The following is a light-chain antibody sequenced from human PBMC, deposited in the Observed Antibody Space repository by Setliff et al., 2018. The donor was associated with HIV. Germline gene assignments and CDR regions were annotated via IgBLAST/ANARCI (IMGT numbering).Light chain of an antibody. CDR2: DVS. V-gene: IGLV2-14*03. CDR3: SSYTSSTPLYV. J-gene: IGLJ1*01. Sequence: QPALTQPASVSGSPGQSITISCTGTSSDVGGYNYVSWYQQHPGKAPKLMISDVSNRPSGVSNRFSGSKSGNTASLTISGLQAEDEADYYCSSYTSSTPLYVFGTGTKVTVL. CDR1: SSDVGGYNY.